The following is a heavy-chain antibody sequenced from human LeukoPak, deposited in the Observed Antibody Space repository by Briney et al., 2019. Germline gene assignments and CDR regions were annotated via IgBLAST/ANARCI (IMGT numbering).Heavy chain of an antibody. CDR2: IYYSGST. D-gene: IGHD2-15*01. CDR3: ARDGDRYCSGGSCYAIDY. J-gene: IGHJ4*02. Sequence: SETLSLTCTVSGGSISSYYWSWIRQPPGKGLEWIGYIYYSGSTNYNPSLKSRVTISVDTSKNQFSLKLSSVTAADTAVYYCARDGDRYCSGGSCYAIDYWGQGTLVTVSS. V-gene: IGHV4-59*12. CDR1: GGSISSYY.